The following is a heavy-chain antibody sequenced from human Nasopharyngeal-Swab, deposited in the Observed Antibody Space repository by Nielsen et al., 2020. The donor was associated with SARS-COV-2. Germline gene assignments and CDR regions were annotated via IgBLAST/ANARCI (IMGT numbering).Heavy chain of an antibody. D-gene: IGHD1-26*01. CDR2: IRNKVNSYAT. Sequence: GESLKISCAASGLGFSASPNIWVRQASGKGLEWVGRIRNKVNSYATTYGVSVKGRFTISRDDSKNTAYLQMNSLKTEDTAVYFCARINPEGGSYYDAIDIWGQGTMVTVSS. CDR1: GLGFSASP. CDR3: ARINPEGGSYYDAIDI. J-gene: IGHJ3*02. V-gene: IGHV3-73*01.